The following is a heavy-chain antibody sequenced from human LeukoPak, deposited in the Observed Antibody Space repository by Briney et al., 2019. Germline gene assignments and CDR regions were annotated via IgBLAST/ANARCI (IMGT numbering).Heavy chain of an antibody. CDR3: ARDPGIAVADYYFDY. Sequence: GGSLRLSCAASGFTFSSYWMSWVRQAPGKGLEWVANIKQDGSEKYYVDSVKGRFTISTDNAKNSLYMQMNSLRAEDTAVYYCARDPGIAVADYYFDYWGQGTLVTVSS. J-gene: IGHJ4*02. CDR1: GFTFSSYW. V-gene: IGHV3-7*01. D-gene: IGHD6-19*01. CDR2: IKQDGSEK.